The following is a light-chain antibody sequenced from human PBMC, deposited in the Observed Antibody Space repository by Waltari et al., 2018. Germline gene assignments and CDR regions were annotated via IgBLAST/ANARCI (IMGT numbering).Light chain of an antibody. CDR2: DVS. J-gene: IGLJ1*01. V-gene: IGLV2-11*01. Sequence: QSALTQPRSVSGSPGQSVTISCTGTTSDVGGYHYVSWFQQHPGKAPKLIIYDVSVRPSGDPDRFSGSKSDNTASLTISGLQAEDEADYYCCSYAGSYTYVFGSGTKVTVL. CDR3: CSYAGSYTYV. CDR1: TSDVGGYHY.